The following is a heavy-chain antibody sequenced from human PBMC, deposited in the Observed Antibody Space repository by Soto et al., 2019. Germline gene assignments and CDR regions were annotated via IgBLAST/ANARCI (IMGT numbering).Heavy chain of an antibody. D-gene: IGHD3-3*01. CDR1: GFTFSSYA. V-gene: IGHV3-23*01. CDR2: ISGSGGGT. CDR3: ARLRFLEWLLGPIDY. J-gene: IGHJ4*02. Sequence: PGGSLSLSCAASGFTFSSYALSWVRQAPGKGLEWVSAISGSGGGTYYADSVKGRFTISRDNSKNTLYLQMNSLRAEDTAVYYCARLRFLEWLLGPIDYWGQGTLVTVSS.